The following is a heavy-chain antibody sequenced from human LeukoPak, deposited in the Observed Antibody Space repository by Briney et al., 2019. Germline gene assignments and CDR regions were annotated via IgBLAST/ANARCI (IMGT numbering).Heavy chain of an antibody. CDR3: ARDAVASNYYGSGSYGYYFDY. Sequence: KPGGSLRLSCAASGFTFSSYSMNWVRQAPGKGLEWVSSISSSSSYIYYADSVKGRFTISRDNAKHSLYLQMNSLRAEDTAEYYCARDAVASNYYGSGSYGYYFDYWGQGTLVTVSS. J-gene: IGHJ4*02. V-gene: IGHV3-21*01. D-gene: IGHD3-10*01. CDR2: ISSSSSYI. CDR1: GFTFSSYS.